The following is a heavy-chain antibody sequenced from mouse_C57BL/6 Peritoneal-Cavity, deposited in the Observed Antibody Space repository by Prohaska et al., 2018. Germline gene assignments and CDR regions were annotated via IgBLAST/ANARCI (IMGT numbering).Heavy chain of an antibody. CDR3: TGPHYYCSSYGY. J-gene: IGHJ2*01. V-gene: IGHV6-3*01. CDR1: GFTFSNYW. CDR2: IRLRSDNYAT. D-gene: IGHD1-1*01. Sequence: EVKLEESGGGLVQPGGSMKLSCVASGFTFSNYWMNWVRQSPEKGLEWVAQIRLRSDNYATHYAESVKGRFTISRDDSKSSGYLQMNNLRAEDTGIYYCTGPHYYCSSYGYWGQGTTLTVSS.